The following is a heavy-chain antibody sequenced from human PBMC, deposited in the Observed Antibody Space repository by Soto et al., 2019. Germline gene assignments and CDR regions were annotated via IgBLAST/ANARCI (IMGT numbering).Heavy chain of an antibody. CDR3: TKELGTTLTDFDS. V-gene: IGHV3-23*01. Sequence: EVHLLESGGGLVQPGGSLRLSCAASGFIFSTYAMNWVRQAPGKGLEWVSGISGSGDSTFYADSVKGRFTISRDNSKNTLYLQMNRLIAEDAAVSYCTKELGTTLTDFDSWGQGTLVTVSS. CDR1: GFIFSTYA. J-gene: IGHJ4*02. CDR2: ISGSGDST. D-gene: IGHD3-9*01.